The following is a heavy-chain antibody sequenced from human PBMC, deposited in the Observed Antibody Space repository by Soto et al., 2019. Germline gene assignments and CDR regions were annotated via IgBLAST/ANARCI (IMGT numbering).Heavy chain of an antibody. CDR1: GFTFGDYA. CDR3: AKRPVAGFFQH. V-gene: IGHV3-33*06. J-gene: IGHJ1*01. D-gene: IGHD6-19*01. CDR2: MWFDETTK. Sequence: GGSLRLSCVGSGFTFGDYAMTWFRQAPGKGLEWVAAMWFDETTKFYADSVKGRVTISRDNSRNTLYLQMNSLRAEDTAVYYCAKRPVAGFFQHWGQGTLVTVSS.